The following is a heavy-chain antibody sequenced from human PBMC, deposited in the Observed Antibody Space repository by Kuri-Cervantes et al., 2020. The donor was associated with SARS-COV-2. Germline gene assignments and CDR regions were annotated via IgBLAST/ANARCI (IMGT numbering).Heavy chain of an antibody. CDR1: GFTVSSNY. Sequence: GGSLRLSCAASGFTVSSNYMSWVRQVPGKGLQWVSYIGSSGTTMFYADFVKGRFTISRDNAKNSLYLQMKSLTAEDAGVYYCGRRYCSTTSCLVDYWGRGTLVTVSS. CDR3: GRRYCSTTSCLVDY. J-gene: IGHJ4*02. CDR2: IGSSGTTM. D-gene: IGHD2-2*01. V-gene: IGHV3-11*04.